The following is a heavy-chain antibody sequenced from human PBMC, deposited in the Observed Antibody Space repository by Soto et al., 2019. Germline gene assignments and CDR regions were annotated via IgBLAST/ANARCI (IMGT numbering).Heavy chain of an antibody. CDR1: GDPMSSYY. V-gene: IGHV4-59*01. D-gene: IGHD3-3*01. J-gene: IGHJ4*02. CDR2: IHYTGST. CDR3: ASNPKDLWNGYYFDY. Sequence: PSETLSLTCTVSGDPMSSYYWNWTRQTPGKGLEWIGYIHYTGSTSYNPSLESRVAISLDASRTRFSLKLSSVTAADTAFYYCASNPKDLWNGYYFDYWGQGALVTVSS.